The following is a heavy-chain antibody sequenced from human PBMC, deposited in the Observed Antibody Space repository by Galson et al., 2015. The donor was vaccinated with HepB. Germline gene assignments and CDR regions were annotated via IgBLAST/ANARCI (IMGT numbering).Heavy chain of an antibody. CDR3: AKEPPRWEGTEDGFDY. CDR2: IRYDGSNK. CDR1: GFTFSSYG. D-gene: IGHD1-26*01. V-gene: IGHV3-30*02. Sequence: SLRLSCAASGFTFSSYGMHWVRQAPGKGLEWVAFIRYDGSNKYYADSVKGRFTISRDNSKNTLYLQMNSLRAEDTAVYYCAKEPPRWEGTEDGFDYWGQGTLVTVSS. J-gene: IGHJ4*02.